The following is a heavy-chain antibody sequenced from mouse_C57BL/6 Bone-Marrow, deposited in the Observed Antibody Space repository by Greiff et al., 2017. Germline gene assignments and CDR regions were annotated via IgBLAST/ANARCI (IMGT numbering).Heavy chain of an antibody. J-gene: IGHJ4*01. CDR3: TRETVVAYYYAMDY. Sequence: VQLQQSGTVLARPGASVKMSCKTSGYTFTSYWMHWVKQRPGQGLEWIGAIYPGNSDTSYNQKFKGKAKLTAVTSASTAYMELSSLTNEDSAVYDCTRETVVAYYYAMDYWGQGTSVTVSS. CDR1: GYTFTSYW. D-gene: IGHD1-1*01. V-gene: IGHV1-5*01. CDR2: IYPGNSDT.